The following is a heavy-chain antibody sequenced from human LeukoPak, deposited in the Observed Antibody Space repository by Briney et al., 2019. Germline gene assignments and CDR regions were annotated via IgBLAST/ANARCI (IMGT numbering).Heavy chain of an antibody. J-gene: IGHJ3*01. V-gene: IGHV3-74*01. Sequence: PGGSLRLSCTASGFTFGGYAMSWVRQAPGKGLVWVSRLNRDGSATNYADSVKGRFTISRDNAKNTLFLQLNSLRAEDTAVYYCARDSDTGSPDYWGQGTMVTVSS. D-gene: IGHD1-26*01. CDR1: GFTFGGYA. CDR3: ARDSDTGSPDY. CDR2: LNRDGSAT.